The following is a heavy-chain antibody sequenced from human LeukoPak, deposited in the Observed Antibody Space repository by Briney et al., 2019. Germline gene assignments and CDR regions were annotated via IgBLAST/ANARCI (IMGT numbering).Heavy chain of an antibody. J-gene: IGHJ3*02. V-gene: IGHV3-7*01. CDR1: GVTFSSYG. Sequence: GGSLRLSCAASGVTFSSYGMHWVRQAPGKGLEGGADINEEGSKKYYVDSVKGRFTISRDNAQASLSLQMNSLRAEDTALYYCARDRDENYYGSGNAFDIWGQGTVVAVSS. CDR3: ARDRDENYYGSGNAFDI. D-gene: IGHD3-10*01. CDR2: INEEGSKK.